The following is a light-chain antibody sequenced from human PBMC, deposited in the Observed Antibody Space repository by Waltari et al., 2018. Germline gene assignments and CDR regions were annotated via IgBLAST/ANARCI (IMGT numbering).Light chain of an antibody. CDR2: DAS. CDR3: QHYRRFPIT. Sequence: EIVLTQSPGSLSSSLGDRATLTCRASRGVDNYLAWFRQKRGQAPRSLIYDASTWPSGIPARFSGSGSGTDFSLTISRLQPEDFGNYYCQHYRRFPITFGQGTQLEI. V-gene: IGKV3-20*01. CDR1: RGVDNY. J-gene: IGKJ5*01.